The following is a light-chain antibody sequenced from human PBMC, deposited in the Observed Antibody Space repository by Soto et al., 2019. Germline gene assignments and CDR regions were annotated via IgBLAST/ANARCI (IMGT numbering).Light chain of an antibody. CDR3: QQYGSSLLT. CDR1: QSVSSSY. V-gene: IGKV3-20*01. Sequence: IVLTQAPGPLSLSPGEIATLLLSGSQSVSSSYLAWYQQKPGQAPRLLIYGASSRATGIPDRFSGSGSGTDFTLTISRLEPEDFAVYYCQQYGSSLLTFGGGTKVDI. J-gene: IGKJ4*01. CDR2: GAS.